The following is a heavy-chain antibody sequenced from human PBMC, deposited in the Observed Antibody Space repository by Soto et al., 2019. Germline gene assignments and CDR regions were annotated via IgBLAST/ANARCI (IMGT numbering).Heavy chain of an antibody. D-gene: IGHD2-8*01. CDR3: ARGMYCTNGVCYSDY. J-gene: IGHJ4*02. V-gene: IGHV1-18*01. Sequence: ASVKVSCKASGYTFTSYGISCVRQAPGQGLEWMGWISAYNGNTNYAQKLQGRVTMTTDTSTSTAYMELRSLRSDDTAVYYCARGMYCTNGVCYSDYWGQGTLVTVSS. CDR1: GYTFTSYG. CDR2: ISAYNGNT.